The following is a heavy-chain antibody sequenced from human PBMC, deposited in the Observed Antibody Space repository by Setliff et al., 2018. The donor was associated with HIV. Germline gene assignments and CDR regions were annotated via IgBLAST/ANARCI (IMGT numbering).Heavy chain of an antibody. J-gene: IGHJ4*02. CDR2: INHSGNT. V-gene: IGHV4-34*01. CDR3: ARGPTERYYESRGYYYFDN. Sequence: PSETLSLTCAVYGGSFSGYYWSWIRQSPGKGLEWIGEINHSGNTNYNPSLKSRVTISIDTSKNQFSLNLSSVTAADTAVYYCARGPTERYYESRGYYYFDNWGQGTQVTVSS. CDR1: GGSFSGYY. D-gene: IGHD3-22*01.